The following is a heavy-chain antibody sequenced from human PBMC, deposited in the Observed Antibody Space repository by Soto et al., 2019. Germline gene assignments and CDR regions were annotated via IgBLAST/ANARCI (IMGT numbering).Heavy chain of an antibody. CDR2: IFHNGNA. D-gene: IGHD3-22*01. V-gene: IGHV4-38-2*02. Sequence: PSETLSLTCAGSDYSISRGYYWGWIRQPPGKGLEWIGSIFHNGNAYYTPSLKRRVTISVDTSKNQFSLTLTSVTAADTAVYYCARDYSDTNGYYYFDYWGHGTLVTVSS. CDR1: DYSISRGYY. J-gene: IGHJ4*01. CDR3: ARDYSDTNGYYYFDY.